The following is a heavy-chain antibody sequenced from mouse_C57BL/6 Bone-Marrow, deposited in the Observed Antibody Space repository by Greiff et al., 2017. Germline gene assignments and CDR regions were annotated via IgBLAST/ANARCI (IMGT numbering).Heavy chain of an antibody. CDR3: TTDLYYYGSSFYAMDY. CDR1: GFNIKDDY. Sequence: VQLQQSGAELVRPGASVKLSCTASGFNIKDDYMHWVKQRPEQGLEWIGWIDPENGDTEYASKFQDKATITADTSSTTAYLQLSSLTSEDTAVYYCTTDLYYYGSSFYAMDYWGQGASVTVSS. D-gene: IGHD1-1*01. V-gene: IGHV14-4*01. CDR2: IDPENGDT. J-gene: IGHJ4*01.